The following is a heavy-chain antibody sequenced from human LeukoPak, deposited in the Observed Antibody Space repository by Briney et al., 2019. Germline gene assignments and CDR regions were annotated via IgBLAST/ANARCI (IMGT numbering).Heavy chain of an antibody. CDR1: GGSISSSSYY. Sequence: SETLSLTCTVSGGSISSSSYYWGWIRQPPGKGLEWIGSIYYSGSTYYNPSLKSRVTISVDTSKNQFSLKLSSVTAADTAVYYCARVLLYSNYGLRDFDYWGQGTLVTVSS. J-gene: IGHJ4*02. V-gene: IGHV4-39*07. CDR2: IYYSGST. D-gene: IGHD4-11*01. CDR3: ARVLLYSNYGLRDFDY.